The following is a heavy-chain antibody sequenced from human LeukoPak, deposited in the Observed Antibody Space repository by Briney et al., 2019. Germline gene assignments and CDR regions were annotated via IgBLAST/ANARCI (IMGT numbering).Heavy chain of an antibody. CDR2: ISGSGGST. D-gene: IGHD3-10*01. V-gene: IGHV3-23*01. CDR3: AKNVLLWFGIDY. CDR1: GFTFSSYA. J-gene: IGHJ4*02. Sequence: GGSLTLTCAASGFTFSSYAMSWVRQAPGKGLEWVSAISGSGGSTYYPDSVRGRFTISSDNSKNTLYLQMNSLRAEDTAVYYCAKNVLLWFGIDYWGQGTLVTVSS.